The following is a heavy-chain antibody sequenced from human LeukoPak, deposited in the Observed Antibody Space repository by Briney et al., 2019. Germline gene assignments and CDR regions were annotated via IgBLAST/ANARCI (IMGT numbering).Heavy chain of an antibody. V-gene: IGHV4-61*02. Sequence: SETLSLTCTVSAGSIDSGDYYWSWIRQPDGKGLEWIGRIYSPGTNYNYNPSVKSRVTISIDTSKNQFSLKLTSVTAADTAVYYCARGIGTSYDSSRDAFDIWGQGTMVTVSS. CDR2: IYSPGTN. CDR1: AGSIDSGDYY. CDR3: ARGIGTSYDSSRDAFDI. D-gene: IGHD3-22*01. J-gene: IGHJ3*02.